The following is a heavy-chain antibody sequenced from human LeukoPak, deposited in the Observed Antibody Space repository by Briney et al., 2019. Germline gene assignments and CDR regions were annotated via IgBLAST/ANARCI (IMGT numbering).Heavy chain of an antibody. Sequence: GESLKISSKGSGYSFTSYWIGWVRQMPGKGLEWMGIIYPGDSDTRYSPSFQGQVTISADKSISTAYLQWSSLKASDTAMYYCARQVGCSSTSCYGEDWFDPWGQGPLDTVSS. V-gene: IGHV5-51*01. CDR1: GYSFTSYW. CDR2: IYPGDSDT. D-gene: IGHD2-2*01. J-gene: IGHJ5*02. CDR3: ARQVGCSSTSCYGEDWFDP.